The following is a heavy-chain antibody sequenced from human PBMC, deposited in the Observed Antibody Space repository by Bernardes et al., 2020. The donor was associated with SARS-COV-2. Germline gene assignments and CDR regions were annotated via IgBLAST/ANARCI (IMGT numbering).Heavy chain of an antibody. CDR3: SRRAEKISGYVHRYFDY. CDR2: ISDDGGIT. D-gene: IGHD5-12*01. Sequence: GGSLRLSCAASGFTFSSSGMSWVRQAPGKGLEWVSAISDDGGITKYADSVKGRFTISRDTSKNTLYLRMNSLRAEDTAVYYCSRRAEKISGYVHRYFDYWGQRTLVTVSS. CDR1: GFTFSSSG. J-gene: IGHJ4*02. V-gene: IGHV3-23*01.